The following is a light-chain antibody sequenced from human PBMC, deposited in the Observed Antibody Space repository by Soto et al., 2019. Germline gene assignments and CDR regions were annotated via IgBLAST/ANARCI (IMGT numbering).Light chain of an antibody. CDR1: SSDVGGYNY. J-gene: IGLJ1*01. V-gene: IGLV2-14*01. Sequence: QSALTQPASVSGSPGQSITISCTGTSSDVGGYNYVSWYQQHPGKAPKLMIYEVSNRPSGVSNRFSGPKSGNTASLTISGLQAEDEADYYCSSYTSNSTPYVFGTGTKVTVL. CDR2: EVS. CDR3: SSYTSNSTPYV.